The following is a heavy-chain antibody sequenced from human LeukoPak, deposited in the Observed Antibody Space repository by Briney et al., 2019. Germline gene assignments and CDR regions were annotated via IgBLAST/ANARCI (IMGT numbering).Heavy chain of an antibody. D-gene: IGHD2-2*02. CDR3: ARGLCSTSCHTDY. V-gene: IGHV1-2*02. CDR1: GYTFTGYY. Sequence: ASVKVSRKDPGYTFTGYYMHWVRHAPGPGLEWMGWINPNSGGTNYAQKFQGRVTMTRDTSISTAYMELSRLRSDDTAVYYCARGLCSTSCHTDYWGQGTLVTVSS. J-gene: IGHJ4*02. CDR2: INPNSGGT.